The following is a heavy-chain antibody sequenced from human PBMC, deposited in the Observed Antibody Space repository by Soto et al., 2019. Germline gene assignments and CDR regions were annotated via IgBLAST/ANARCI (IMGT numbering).Heavy chain of an antibody. V-gene: IGHV4-39*01. J-gene: IGHJ4*02. CDR1: GGSISSSSYY. Sequence: QLQLQESGPGLVKPSETLSLNCTVSGGSISSSSYYWGWIRQPPGKGLQWIGSIYFTGNTYYNPSLKSRVTISVDTSKNQFSLKLSSVTAADTAVYYCAKDWLGRAVYWGQGTLVTVSS. D-gene: IGHD6-19*01. CDR3: AKDWLGRAVY. CDR2: IYFTGNT.